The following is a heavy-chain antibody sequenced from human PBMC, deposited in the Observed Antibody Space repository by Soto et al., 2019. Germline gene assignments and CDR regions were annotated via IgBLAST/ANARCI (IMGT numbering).Heavy chain of an antibody. CDR1: GGTFSSYT. D-gene: IGHD3-22*01. V-gene: IGHV1-69*08. Sequence: QVQLVQSGAEVKKPGSSVKVSCKASGGTFSSYTISWVRQAPGQGLEWMGRIIPILGIANYAQKFQGRVTITADKSTTTANMELSSLRSEDTAVYYCAREDYYDSSGYFPYYYYYGMDVWGQGTTVTVSS. CDR3: AREDYYDSSGYFPYYYYYGMDV. CDR2: IIPILGIA. J-gene: IGHJ6*02.